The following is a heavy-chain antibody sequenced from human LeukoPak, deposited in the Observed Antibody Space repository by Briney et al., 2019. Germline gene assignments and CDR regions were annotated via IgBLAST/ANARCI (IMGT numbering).Heavy chain of an antibody. J-gene: IGHJ5*02. Sequence: ASVKVSCKASGYTFTGYYMHWVRQAPGQGLEWMGIINPSGGSTSYAQKFQGRVTMTRDTSTSTVYMELSSLRSEDTAVYYCARAQMTNWFDPWGQGTLVTVSS. V-gene: IGHV1-46*01. CDR3: ARAQMTNWFDP. D-gene: IGHD5-24*01. CDR2: INPSGGST. CDR1: GYTFTGYY.